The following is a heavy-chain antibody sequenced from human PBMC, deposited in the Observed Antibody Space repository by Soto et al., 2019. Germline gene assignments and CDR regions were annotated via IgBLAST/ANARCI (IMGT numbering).Heavy chain of an antibody. CDR3: AREPTIADSSGYLFDY. D-gene: IGHD3-22*01. V-gene: IGHV1-46*01. J-gene: IGHJ4*02. CDR1: GYTFTSYY. CDR2: INPSGGST. Sequence: ASVKVSCKASGYTFTSYYMHWVRQAPGQGLEWMGIINPSGGSTSYAQKFQGRVTMTRDTSTSTVYMELSSLRSEDTAVYYCAREPTIADSSGYLFDYWGQRSLVTGSS.